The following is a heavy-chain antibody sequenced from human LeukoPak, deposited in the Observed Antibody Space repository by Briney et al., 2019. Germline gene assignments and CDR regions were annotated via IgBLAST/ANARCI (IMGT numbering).Heavy chain of an antibody. V-gene: IGHV3-74*01. Sequence: QTGGSLILSCAASGFISSSYWMHWVRQPPGKGLVYIACINTDGFSTSYADSVKGRFTISRDNAKNTLYLQMNSLRAEDTAVYYCARSRTYGDYGRGLDYWGQGTLVTVSS. CDR1: GFISSSYW. J-gene: IGHJ4*02. D-gene: IGHD4-17*01. CDR3: ARSRTYGDYGRGLDY. CDR2: INTDGFST.